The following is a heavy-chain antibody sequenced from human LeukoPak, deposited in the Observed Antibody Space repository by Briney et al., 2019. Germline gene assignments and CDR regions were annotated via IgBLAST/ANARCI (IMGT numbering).Heavy chain of an antibody. J-gene: IGHJ4*02. CDR3: AKDRLEGSDFDY. D-gene: IGHD6-6*01. Sequence: GGSLRLSRAASGFTFSSYAMSWVRQAPGKGLEWVSAISGSGGSTYYADSVKGRFTISRDNSKNTLYLQMNSLRAEDTAVYYCAKDRLEGSDFDYWGQGTLVTVSS. CDR2: ISGSGGST. V-gene: IGHV3-23*01. CDR1: GFTFSSYA.